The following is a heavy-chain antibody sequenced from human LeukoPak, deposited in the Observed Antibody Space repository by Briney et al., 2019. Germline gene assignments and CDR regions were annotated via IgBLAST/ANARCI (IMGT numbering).Heavy chain of an antibody. D-gene: IGHD3-10*01. CDR2: ISSSGSTI. J-gene: IGHJ4*02. CDR3: ARDMVRGVIIDY. CDR1: GFTFSSYA. Sequence: PGGSLRLSCAASGFTFSSYAMSWVRQAPGKGLEWVSYISSSGSTIYYADSVKGRFTISRDNAKNSLYLQMNSLRAEDTAVYYCARDMVRGVIIDYWGQGTLVTVSS. V-gene: IGHV3-48*03.